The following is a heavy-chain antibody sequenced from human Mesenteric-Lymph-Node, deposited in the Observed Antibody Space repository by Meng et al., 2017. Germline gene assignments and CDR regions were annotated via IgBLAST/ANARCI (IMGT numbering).Heavy chain of an antibody. J-gene: IGHJ4*02. CDR2: IYNSGST. V-gene: IGHV4-30-4*08. D-gene: IGHD2-21*01. CDR1: GASVTTDNYY. CDR3: AREGRSHQVGVSVY. Sequence: QVQLQQWGAGLLKPSETLSLTCAVSGASVTTDNYYWSWIRQPPGKGLEWIGYIYNSGSTYYNPSLKSRVTISVDTSKNQFSLKLRFVTAADTAVYYCAREGRSHQVGVSVYWGQGNLVTVSS.